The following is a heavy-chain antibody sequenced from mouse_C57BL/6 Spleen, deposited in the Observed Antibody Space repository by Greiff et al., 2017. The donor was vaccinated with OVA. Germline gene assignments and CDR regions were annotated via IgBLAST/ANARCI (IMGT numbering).Heavy chain of an antibody. J-gene: IGHJ1*03. Sequence: QVQLQQSGPELVKPGASVKISCKASGYAFSSSWMNWVKQRPGKGLEWIGRIYPGDGDTNYNGKFKGKATLTADKSSSTAYMQLSSLTSEDSAVYFCARSPYYYGSSPYWYFEVWGTGTTVTVSS. CDR3: ARSPYYYGSSPYWYFEV. V-gene: IGHV1-82*01. CDR1: GYAFSSSW. CDR2: IYPGDGDT. D-gene: IGHD1-1*01.